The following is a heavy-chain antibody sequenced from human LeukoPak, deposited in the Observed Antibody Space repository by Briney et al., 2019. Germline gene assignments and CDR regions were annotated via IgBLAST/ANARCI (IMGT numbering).Heavy chain of an antibody. CDR2: IYYSGST. J-gene: IGHJ4*02. CDR1: GGSISSGDYY. V-gene: IGHV4-30-4*01. CDR3: ASYMIGQQLGLDS. D-gene: IGHD6-13*01. Sequence: KTSETLSLTCTVSGGSISSGDYYWSWIRQPPGKGLEWIGYIYYSGSTTYNPSLKSRVTISIDTSKNQFSLRLNSVTAADTAVYYCASYMIGQQLGLDSWGQGTLVTVSS.